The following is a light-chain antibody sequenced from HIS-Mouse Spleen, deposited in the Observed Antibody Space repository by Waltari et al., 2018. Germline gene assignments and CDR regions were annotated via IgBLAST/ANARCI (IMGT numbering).Light chain of an antibody. CDR1: SSDVGGSNH. Sequence: QSALTQPPSASGSPGQSVTIACTGTSSDVGGSNHVSWYQQHPGKAPKLMIYEVSKRPSGVPDRFSGSKSGNTASLTVSGLQAEDEADYYCSSYAGSNNSLYVFGTGTKVTVL. J-gene: IGLJ1*01. CDR2: EVS. CDR3: SSYAGSNNSLYV. V-gene: IGLV2-8*01.